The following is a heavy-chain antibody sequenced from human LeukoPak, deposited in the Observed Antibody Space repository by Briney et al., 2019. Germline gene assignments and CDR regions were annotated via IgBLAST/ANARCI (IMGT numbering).Heavy chain of an antibody. J-gene: IGHJ3*02. CDR3: AFSDDYGDYGI. D-gene: IGHD4-17*01. CDR2: INPNSGGT. V-gene: IGHV1-2*02. CDR1: GYTFTSYD. Sequence: GASVKVSCKASGYTFTSYDINWVRQAPGQGLEWMGWINPNSGGTNYAQKFQGRVTMTRDTSISTAYMELSRLRSDDTAVYYCAFSDDYGDYGIWGQGTMVTVSS.